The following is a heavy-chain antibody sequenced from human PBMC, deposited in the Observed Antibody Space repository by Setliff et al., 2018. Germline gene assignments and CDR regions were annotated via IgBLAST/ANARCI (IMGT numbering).Heavy chain of an antibody. J-gene: IGHJ6*03. CDR1: SGSIINYY. CDR3: ARGCAAGACYSDYYYYMDV. Sequence: SSETLSLTCTVSSGSIINYYWSWIRQPPGRPLEWIGYIKYDGTTDYNPSLDSRVTMSVDTSKNQFSLKLKSVTAADTAMYYCARGCAAGACYSDYYYYMDVWGKGTTVTVSS. CDR2: IKYDGTT. V-gene: IGHV4-59*01. D-gene: IGHD2-15*01.